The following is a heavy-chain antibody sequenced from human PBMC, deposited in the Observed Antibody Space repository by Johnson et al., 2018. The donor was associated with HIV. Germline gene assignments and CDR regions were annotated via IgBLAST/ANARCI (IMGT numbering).Heavy chain of an antibody. Sequence: VQLVESGGGLVQPGGSLRLSCAASGFTFSSYDMHWVRQATGKGLEWVSGINWNGGSTSYADSVQGRFTISRDNAKTSLYLQVNSLGAEDTALYYCAREVSLRVGATLPPSYAFDIWGQGTLVSVSS. V-gene: IGHV3-20*04. CDR1: GFTFSSYD. D-gene: IGHD1-26*01. CDR2: INWNGGST. CDR3: AREVSLRVGATLPPSYAFDI. J-gene: IGHJ3*02.